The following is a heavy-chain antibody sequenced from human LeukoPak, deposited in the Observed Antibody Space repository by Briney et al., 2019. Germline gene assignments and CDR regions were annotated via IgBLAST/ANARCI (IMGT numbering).Heavy chain of an antibody. V-gene: IGHV4-38-2*02. Sequence: SETLSLTCTVSGYSISSGYYWGWIRQPPGKGLEWIGSIYHSGSTYYNPSLKSRVTISVDTSKNQFSLKLSSVTAADTAVYYCARHLTGKGSGYRYYYYMDVWGKGTTVTISS. CDR2: IYHSGST. J-gene: IGHJ6*03. CDR1: GYSISSGYY. D-gene: IGHD3-22*01. CDR3: ARHLTGKGSGYRYYYYMDV.